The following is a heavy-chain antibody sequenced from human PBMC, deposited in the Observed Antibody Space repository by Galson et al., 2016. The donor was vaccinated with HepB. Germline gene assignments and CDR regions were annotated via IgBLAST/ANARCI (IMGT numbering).Heavy chain of an antibody. Sequence: SLRLSCAASGFTFSSYAMNWVRQAPGKGLEWVSTITGSGRNTYYADSVKGRFTISRDNSKNTVYLQMNSLRAEDTAVYYCAGGRSGAFGYWGQGTLVTVSS. V-gene: IGHV3-23*01. J-gene: IGHJ4*02. CDR3: AGGRSGAFGY. CDR1: GFTFSSYA. D-gene: IGHD3-10*01. CDR2: ITGSGRNT.